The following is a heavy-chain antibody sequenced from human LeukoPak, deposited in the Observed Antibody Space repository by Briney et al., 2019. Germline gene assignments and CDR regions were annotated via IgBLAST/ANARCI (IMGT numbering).Heavy chain of an antibody. CDR2: ISSDGSST. V-gene: IGHV3-74*01. J-gene: IGHJ4*02. CDR3: AKYCEGSGYLGPFDY. Sequence: GGSLRLSCAASGFAFSSYWMHWVRQAPGKGLVWVSRISSDGSSTDYADSVKGRFTISRDNAKNTLYLQTNSLRAEDTAVYYCAKYCEGSGYLGPFDYWGQGTLVTVSS. D-gene: IGHD3-22*01. CDR1: GFAFSSYW.